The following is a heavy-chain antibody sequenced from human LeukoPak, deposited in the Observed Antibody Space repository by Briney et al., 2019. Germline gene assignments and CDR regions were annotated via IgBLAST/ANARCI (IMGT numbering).Heavy chain of an antibody. V-gene: IGHV4-59*01. D-gene: IGHD3-9*01. Sequence: SETLSPTCTVSGGSISSYYWSWIRQPPGKGLEWIGYIYYSGSTNYNPSLKSRVTISVDTSKNQFSLKLSSVTAADTAVYYCARDFDPGAFDIWGQGTMVTVSS. CDR3: ARDFDPGAFDI. J-gene: IGHJ3*02. CDR2: IYYSGST. CDR1: GGSISSYY.